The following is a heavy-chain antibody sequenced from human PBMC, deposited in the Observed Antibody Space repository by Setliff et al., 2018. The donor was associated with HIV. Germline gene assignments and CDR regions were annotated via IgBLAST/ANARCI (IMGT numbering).Heavy chain of an antibody. Sequence: ETLSLTCTVYGGSFSGYFWSWIRQTPGKGLEWVASISNTGRNTYYGDSVKGRFIISRDNSKNTAYLQMSSLRDEDTAIYYCTNWPEGAHDLFDYWGQGTLVTVSS. CDR2: ISNTGRNT. J-gene: IGHJ4*02. CDR1: GGSFSGYF. V-gene: IGHV3-23*01. CDR3: TNWPEGAHDLFDY. D-gene: IGHD3-16*01.